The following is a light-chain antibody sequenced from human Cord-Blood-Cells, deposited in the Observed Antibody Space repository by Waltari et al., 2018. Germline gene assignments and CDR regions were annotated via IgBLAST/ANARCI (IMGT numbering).Light chain of an antibody. V-gene: IGKV1-5*03. CDR1: QSISSW. CDR3: QQYNSYSWT. J-gene: IGKJ1*01. Sequence: DIQMTQSPSTLSASVGDRVTITCRARQSISSWLAWYPQKPGKAPKLLIYKASSLESGVPSRFSGSGSGTEFTLTTSSLQPDDFATYYCQQYNSYSWTFGQGTKVEIK. CDR2: KAS.